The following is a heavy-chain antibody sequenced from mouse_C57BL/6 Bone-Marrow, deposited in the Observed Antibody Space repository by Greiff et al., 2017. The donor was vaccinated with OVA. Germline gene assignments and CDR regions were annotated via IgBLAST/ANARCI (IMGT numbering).Heavy chain of an antibody. CDR2: INPNTGGT. J-gene: IGHJ1*03. D-gene: IGHD2-1*01. Sequence: VQLQQSGPELVKPGASVKISCKASGYTFTDYYMNWVKQSHGKSLEWIGDINPNTGGTSYNQKFKGKATLTVDKSSSTAYMELRSLTSEDSAVYYCARDSIYYGNYWYIDVWGTGTTVTVSA. CDR1: GYTFTDYY. CDR3: ARDSIYYGNYWYIDV. V-gene: IGHV1-26*01.